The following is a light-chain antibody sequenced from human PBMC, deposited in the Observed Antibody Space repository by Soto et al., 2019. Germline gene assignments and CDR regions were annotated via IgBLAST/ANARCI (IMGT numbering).Light chain of an antibody. CDR2: AAS. Sequence: IQLTQSPYSLSASVGDRVSITCRASEDIDYYLAWYQQRPGKLPELLIYAASTLRSGAPSRFSGSGSWTDFTLTISSLQPEDVASYYCQKYESAPSTFGQGTKVDIK. J-gene: IGKJ2*01. V-gene: IGKV1-27*01. CDR3: QKYESAPST. CDR1: EDIDYY.